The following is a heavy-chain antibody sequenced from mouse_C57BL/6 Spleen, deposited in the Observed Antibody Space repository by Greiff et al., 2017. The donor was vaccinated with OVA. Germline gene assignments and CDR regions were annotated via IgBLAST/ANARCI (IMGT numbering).Heavy chain of an antibody. Sequence: EVMLVESGGGLVQPGGSLKLSCAASGFTFSDYYMYWVRQTPEKRLEWVAYISNGGGSTYYPDTVKGRFTISRDNAKNTLYLQMSRLKSEDTAMYYCARHDGGYAMYYWGQGTSVTVSS. J-gene: IGHJ4*01. CDR1: GFTFSDYY. V-gene: IGHV5-12*01. D-gene: IGHD1-1*01. CDR2: ISNGGGST. CDR3: ARHDGGYAMYY.